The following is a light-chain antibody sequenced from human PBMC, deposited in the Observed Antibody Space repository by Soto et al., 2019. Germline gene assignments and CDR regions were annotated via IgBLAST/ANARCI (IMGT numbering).Light chain of an antibody. CDR1: SSDVGGYNY. Sequence: QSALTQPPSASGSPGPSVTVSCTGTSSDVGGYNYVSWYQHHPGKAPQVMIYEVSKRPSGVPDRFSGSKSGNTASLTVSGLQAEDEADYYCSSYAGSNNWVFGGGTKVTVL. CDR3: SSYAGSNNWV. J-gene: IGLJ3*02. CDR2: EVS. V-gene: IGLV2-8*01.